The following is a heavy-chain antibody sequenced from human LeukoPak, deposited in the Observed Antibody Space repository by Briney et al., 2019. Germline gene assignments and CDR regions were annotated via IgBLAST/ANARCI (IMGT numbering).Heavy chain of an antibody. Sequence: GGSLRLSCSASGFTFSSFALHWVRQAPGKGLEYVSAISDSGGSTYYADSVKGRFTISRDNSKNTLYLQMSSLRAEDTAVYFCVRGYSFGPYGMDVWGQGTTVTVSS. V-gene: IGHV3-64D*09. J-gene: IGHJ6*02. CDR1: GFTFSSFA. CDR3: VRGYSFGPYGMDV. CDR2: ISDSGGST. D-gene: IGHD2-15*01.